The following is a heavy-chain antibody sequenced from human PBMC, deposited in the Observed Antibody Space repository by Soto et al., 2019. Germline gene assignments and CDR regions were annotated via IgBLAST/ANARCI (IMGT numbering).Heavy chain of an antibody. CDR1: GYSVSSNSAA. J-gene: IGHJ4*02. V-gene: IGHV6-1*01. Sequence: SQTLSLTCAISGYSVSSNSAAWNWIRLSPSRGLEWLGRTYYRSKWYYDYAVSVRSRISINPDTSENQFSLQLNSVTPEDTAVYYCVRLVGKSWLDYWGPGTLVTVDS. CDR2: TYYRSKWYY. D-gene: IGHD6-13*01. CDR3: VRLVGKSWLDY.